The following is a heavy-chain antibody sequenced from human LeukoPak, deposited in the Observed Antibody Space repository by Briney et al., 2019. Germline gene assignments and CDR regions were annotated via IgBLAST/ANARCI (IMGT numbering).Heavy chain of an antibody. CDR3: ARGSRGSSWYDYYYYMDV. D-gene: IGHD6-13*01. J-gene: IGHJ6*03. CDR1: GFTFSSYA. V-gene: IGHV3-30-3*01. CDR2: ISYDGSNK. Sequence: PGRSLRLSCAASGFTFSSYAMHWVRQAPGKGLEWVAVISYDGSNKYYADSVKGRFTISRDNSKNTLYLQMNSLRAEDTAVYYCARGSRGSSWYDYYYYMDVWGKGTTVTVSS.